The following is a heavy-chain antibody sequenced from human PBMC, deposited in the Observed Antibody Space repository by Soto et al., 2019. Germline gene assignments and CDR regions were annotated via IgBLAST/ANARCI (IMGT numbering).Heavy chain of an antibody. CDR1: GGTFSSYA. V-gene: IGHV1-69*13. CDR3: ARGSAEVPAAPLYGMDF. J-gene: IGHJ6*02. D-gene: IGHD2-2*01. CDR2: IIPIFGTA. Sequence: GASVKVSCKASGGTFSSYAISWVRQAPGQGLEWMGGIIPIFGTANYAQKFQGRVTITADESTSTAYMELSSLRSEDTAVYYCARGSAEVPAAPLYGMDFRGQGTSVTVSS.